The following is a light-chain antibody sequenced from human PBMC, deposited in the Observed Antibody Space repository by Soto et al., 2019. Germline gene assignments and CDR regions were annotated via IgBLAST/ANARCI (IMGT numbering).Light chain of an antibody. CDR1: QGIASG. CDR2: HAS. CDR3: QQVNSYPFT. J-gene: IGKJ2*01. V-gene: IGKV1-13*02. Sequence: AIQLTQSPSSLAASTGDRVTITCRARQGIASGLAWYQQKPGKAPKLLIQHASSLESWVPSRFSGSGSGTDFTLTISSLQPEDFATYHCQQVNSYPFTFGGGTKLEI.